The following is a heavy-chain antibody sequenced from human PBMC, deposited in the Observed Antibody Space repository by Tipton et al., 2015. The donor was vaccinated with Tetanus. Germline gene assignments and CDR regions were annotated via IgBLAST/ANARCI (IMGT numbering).Heavy chain of an antibody. J-gene: IGHJ3*02. CDR3: VFWWSGFPAAFDM. Sequence: SLRLSCAASGFTFDDYAMNWVRQAPGKGLEWVSGISASGGSTYYAEVVRGRFTVSRDNSKSMLFLEGNSLRAEDTAIYYCVFWWSGFPAAFDMWGQGTMVTVSS. V-gene: IGHV3-23*01. CDR2: ISASGGST. D-gene: IGHD2-21*01. CDR1: GFTFDDYA.